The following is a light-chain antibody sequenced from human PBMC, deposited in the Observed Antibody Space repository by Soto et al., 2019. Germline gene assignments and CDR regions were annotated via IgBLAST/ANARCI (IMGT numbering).Light chain of an antibody. J-gene: IGLJ2*01. Sequence: QSALTQPASVSGSPGQSITISCTGTSSDVGNYNFVSWYQHHADTAPKLIIYQVTNRPSGVSDRFSASKSGDTASLTISGLQAEDEAVYYCSSYTAFSTDILFGGGTKLTVL. CDR1: SSDVGNYNF. CDR2: QVT. V-gene: IGLV2-14*01. CDR3: SSYTAFSTDIL.